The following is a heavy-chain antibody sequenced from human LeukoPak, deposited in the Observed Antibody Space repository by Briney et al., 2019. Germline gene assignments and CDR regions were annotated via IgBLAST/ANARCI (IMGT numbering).Heavy chain of an antibody. CDR1: GFTFDDYA. V-gene: IGHV3-30*02. CDR3: AKGREAYDFWSGYYKDY. D-gene: IGHD3-3*01. J-gene: IGHJ4*02. Sequence: GGSLRLSCAASGFTFDDYAMHWVRQAPGKGLEWVAFIRYDGSNKYYADSVKGRFTISRDNSKNTLYLQMNSLRAEDTAVYYCAKGREAYDFWSGYYKDYWGQGTLVTVSS. CDR2: IRYDGSNK.